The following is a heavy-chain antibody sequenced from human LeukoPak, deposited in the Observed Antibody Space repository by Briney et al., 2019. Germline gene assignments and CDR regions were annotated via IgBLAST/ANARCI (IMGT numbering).Heavy chain of an antibody. Sequence: NSSETLSLTCTVSGGSISSYYWSWIRQPPGKGLEWIGYIYYSGSTNYNPSLKSRVTISVDTSKNQFSLKMSSVTAADTAVYYCARDGYSGSYARPWGYFDYWGQGTLVTVSS. J-gene: IGHJ4*02. CDR1: GGSISSYY. CDR2: IYYSGST. V-gene: IGHV4-59*01. CDR3: ARDGYSGSYARPWGYFDY. D-gene: IGHD1-26*01.